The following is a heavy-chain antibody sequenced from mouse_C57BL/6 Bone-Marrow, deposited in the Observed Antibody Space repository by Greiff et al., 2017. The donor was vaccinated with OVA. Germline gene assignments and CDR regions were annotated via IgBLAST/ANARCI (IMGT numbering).Heavy chain of an antibody. D-gene: IGHD4-1*02. CDR3: ARDAYPTGGHYFDY. Sequence: EVKLMESGGGLVQSGRSLRLSCATSGFTFSDFYMEWVRQAPGKGLEWIAASRNKANDYTTEYSASVKGRFIVSRDTSQSILYLQMNVLRAEDTAIYYCARDAYPTGGHYFDYWGQGTTLTVSS. V-gene: IGHV7-1*01. CDR2: SRNKANDYTT. J-gene: IGHJ2*01. CDR1: GFTFSDFY.